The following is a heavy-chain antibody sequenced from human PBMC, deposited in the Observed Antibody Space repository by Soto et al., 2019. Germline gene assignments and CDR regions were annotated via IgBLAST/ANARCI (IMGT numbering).Heavy chain of an antibody. CDR3: ARDLRLYYGSGRSYYFDY. Sequence: ASVKVSCKASGGTFSSYTISWVRQAPGQGLEWMGRIIPILGIANYAQKFQGRVTITADKSTSTAYMELSSLRSEDTAVYYCARDLRLYYGSGRSYYFDYWGQGTLVTVSS. V-gene: IGHV1-69*04. CDR2: IIPILGIA. J-gene: IGHJ4*02. CDR1: GGTFSSYT. D-gene: IGHD3-10*01.